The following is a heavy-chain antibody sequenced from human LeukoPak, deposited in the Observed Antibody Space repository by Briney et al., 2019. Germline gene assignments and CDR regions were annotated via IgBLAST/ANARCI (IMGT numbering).Heavy chain of an antibody. V-gene: IGHV3-43D*03. D-gene: IGHD3-22*01. CDR2: ISWDGGST. CDR3: AKDKGAHSSGYSLDY. J-gene: IGHJ4*02. CDR1: GFTFDDYA. Sequence: GGSLRLSCAASGFTFDDYAMHWVRQAPGKGLEWVSLISWDGGSTYYADSVKGRFTISRDNSKNSLYLQMNSLRAEDTALYYCAKDKGAHSSGYSLDYWGQGTLVTVSS.